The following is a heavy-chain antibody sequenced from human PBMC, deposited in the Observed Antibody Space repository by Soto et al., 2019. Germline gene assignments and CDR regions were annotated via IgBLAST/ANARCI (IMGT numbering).Heavy chain of an antibody. CDR1: GGSFTMYG. Sequence: SVKVSCKPSGGSFTMYGISWVRQAPGQGLEWMGGIIPRFGSPNYAQNFQGRVTITSDESSSTVYMELSSLRIEDTAIYYCARDSIAAAIVNYYGMEVWGQGTTVTVYS. CDR3: ARDSIAAAIVNYYGMEV. CDR2: IIPRFGSP. J-gene: IGHJ6*01. V-gene: IGHV1-69*13. D-gene: IGHD6-13*01.